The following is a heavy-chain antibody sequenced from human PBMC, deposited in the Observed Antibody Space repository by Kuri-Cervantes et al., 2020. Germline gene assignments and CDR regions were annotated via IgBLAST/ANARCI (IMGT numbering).Heavy chain of an antibody. Sequence: GESLKISCAASGFTFSSYWMSWVRQAPGKGLEWVGFIRSKAYGGTTEYAASVKGRFTISRDDSKSIAYLQMNSLKTEDTAVYYCTREYSSGWPPDYWGQGTLVTVSS. D-gene: IGHD6-19*01. J-gene: IGHJ4*02. CDR3: TREYSSGWPPDY. V-gene: IGHV3-49*04. CDR1: GFTFSSYW. CDR2: IRSKAYGGTT.